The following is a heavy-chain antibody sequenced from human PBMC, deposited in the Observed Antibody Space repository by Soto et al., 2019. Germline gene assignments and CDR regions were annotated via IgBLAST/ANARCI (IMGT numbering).Heavy chain of an antibody. J-gene: IGHJ3*01. CDR3: ARSYYLADAFDV. CDR2: ISAFNGNT. V-gene: IGHV1-18*01. Sequence: SVKVSCKASGFRFSDYGFNWLRQAPGQGLEWMGWISAFNGNTETAQGLQDRVTMTTDSSTTTAHMDLTNLTTDDTAIYYCARSYYLADAFDVWGQGTTVTVSS. D-gene: IGHD3-16*01. CDR1: GFRFSDYG.